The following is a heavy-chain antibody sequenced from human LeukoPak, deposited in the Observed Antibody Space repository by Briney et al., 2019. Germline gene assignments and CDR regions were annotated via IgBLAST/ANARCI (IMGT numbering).Heavy chain of an antibody. CDR1: GFTFDNYA. J-gene: IGHJ6*03. CDR2: ISWNSGNI. Sequence: GGSLRLSCAASGFTFDNYAMHWVRHAPGKGLEWVSTISWNSGNIGYADSVKGRFTISRDNAKNSLYLQMNSLRAEDTAVYYCARGRLSLYYYYYYMDVWGKGTTVTVSS. D-gene: IGHD2/OR15-2a*01. V-gene: IGHV3-9*01. CDR3: ARGRLSLYYYYYYMDV.